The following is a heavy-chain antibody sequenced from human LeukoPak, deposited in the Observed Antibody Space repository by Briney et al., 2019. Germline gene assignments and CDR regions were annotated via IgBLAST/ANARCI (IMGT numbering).Heavy chain of an antibody. CDR3: ARGSYDILTGYLDC. V-gene: IGHV3-33*01. J-gene: IGHJ4*02. CDR1: GFTFSSYG. Sequence: PGGSLRLSCAASGFTFSSYGMHWVRRAPGKGLEWVAVIWYDGSNKCYADSVKGRFTISRDNSKNTLYLQMNSLRAEDTAVYYCARGSYDILTGYLDCWGQGTLVTVSS. D-gene: IGHD3-9*01. CDR2: IWYDGSNK.